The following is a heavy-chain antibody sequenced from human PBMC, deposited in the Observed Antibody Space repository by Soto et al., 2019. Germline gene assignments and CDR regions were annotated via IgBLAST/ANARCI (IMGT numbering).Heavy chain of an antibody. D-gene: IGHD3-10*01. Sequence: GGFLRLSCAASGFTFSSYAMSWVRQAPGKGLEWVSAISGSGGSTYYADSVKGRFTISRDNSKNTLYLQMNSLRAEDTAVYYCALITMVRGVIITPFDYWGQGTLVTVSS. V-gene: IGHV3-23*01. J-gene: IGHJ4*02. CDR2: ISGSGGST. CDR3: ALITMVRGVIITPFDY. CDR1: GFTFSSYA.